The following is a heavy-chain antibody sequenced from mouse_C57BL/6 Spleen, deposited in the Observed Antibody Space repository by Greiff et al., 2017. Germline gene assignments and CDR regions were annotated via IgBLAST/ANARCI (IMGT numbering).Heavy chain of an antibody. CDR1: GYTFTTYP. D-gene: IGHD1-1*01. V-gene: IGHV1-47*01. CDR3: ARRGYYYGSSYAYYFDY. Sequence: VQLQQSGAELVKPGASVKMSCTASGYTFTTYPIEWMKQNHGKSLEWIGNFHPYNDDTKYNEKFKGKATLTVEKSSSTVYLELSRLTSDDSAVYYCARRGYYYGSSYAYYFDYWGQGTTLTVSS. CDR2: FHPYNDDT. J-gene: IGHJ2*01.